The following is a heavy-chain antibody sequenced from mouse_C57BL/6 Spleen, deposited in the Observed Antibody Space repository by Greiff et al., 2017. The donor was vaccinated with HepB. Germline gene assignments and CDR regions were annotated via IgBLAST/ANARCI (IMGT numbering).Heavy chain of an antibody. J-gene: IGHJ3*01. V-gene: IGHV1-15*01. CDR3: TRGYYSNYGFAY. Sequence: QVQLQQSGAELVRPGASVTLSCKASGYTFTDYEMHWVKQTPVHGLEWIGAIDPETGGTAYNQKFKGKAILTADKSSSTAYMELRSLTSEDSAVYYCTRGYYSNYGFAYWGQGTLVTVSA. CDR1: GYTFTDYE. D-gene: IGHD2-5*01. CDR2: IDPETGGT.